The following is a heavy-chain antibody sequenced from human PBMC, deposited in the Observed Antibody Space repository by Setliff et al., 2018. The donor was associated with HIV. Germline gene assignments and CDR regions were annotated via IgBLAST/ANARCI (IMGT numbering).Heavy chain of an antibody. Sequence: PGESLTISCKGSGYSFTSNWIGWVRQMPGKGLEWMGIIHPVDSDTRYSPSFQGQVTISADKSTSTAYLQWSSLKASDTAIYYCARPTNYYYGMDVWGQGTTVTVSS. CDR3: ARPTNYYYGMDV. CDR2: IHPVDSDT. V-gene: IGHV5-51*01. CDR1: GYSFTSNW. J-gene: IGHJ6*02.